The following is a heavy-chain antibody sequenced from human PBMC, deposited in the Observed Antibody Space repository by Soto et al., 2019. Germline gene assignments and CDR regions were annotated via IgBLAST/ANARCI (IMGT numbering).Heavy chain of an antibody. CDR1: GYTFSGYY. V-gene: IGHV1-2*02. CDR3: ARDWRSAYYDFWSGTPRTGGHYGMDV. D-gene: IGHD3-3*01. Sequence: ASVKASCKAAGYTFSGYYMHWGRQAPGQGLECMGWINPNSGGTNYAQKFQGRVTMTRDTSISTAYMELSRLRSDDTAVYYCARDWRSAYYDFWSGTPRTGGHYGMDVWGQGTTVTVSS. J-gene: IGHJ6*02. CDR2: INPNSGGT.